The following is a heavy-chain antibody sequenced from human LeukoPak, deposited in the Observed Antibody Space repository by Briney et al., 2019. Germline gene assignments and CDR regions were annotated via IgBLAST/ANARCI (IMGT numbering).Heavy chain of an antibody. CDR1: GFTFDDYA. D-gene: IGHD2-21*01. V-gene: IGHV3-9*03. CDR3: AKGSTNCGGACYGYYFEY. Sequence: GGSLRLSCAASGFTFDDYAMHWVRQAPGKGLEGVSGISWNSGSIGYADSVKGRFTISRDNAKNSLYLQMNSLRAEDVALYYCAKGSTNCGGACYGYYFEYWGQGTLVTVSS. CDR2: ISWNSGSI. J-gene: IGHJ4*02.